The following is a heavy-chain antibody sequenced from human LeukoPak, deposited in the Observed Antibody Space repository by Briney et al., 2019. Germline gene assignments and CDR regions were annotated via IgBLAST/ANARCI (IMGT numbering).Heavy chain of an antibody. J-gene: IGHJ5*02. CDR3: ARGSPGITGTRRGDNWFDP. Sequence: ASVKVSCKASGYTFTSYDINWVRQATGQGLEWMGWMNPNSGNTGYAQKFQGRVTMTRNTSISTAYMELSSLRSEDTAVCYCARGSPGITGTRRGDNWFDPWGQGTLVTVSS. CDR2: MNPNSGNT. D-gene: IGHD1-7*01. V-gene: IGHV1-8*01. CDR1: GYTFTSYD.